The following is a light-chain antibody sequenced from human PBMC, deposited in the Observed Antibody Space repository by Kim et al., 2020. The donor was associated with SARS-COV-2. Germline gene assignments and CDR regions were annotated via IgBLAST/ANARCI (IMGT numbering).Light chain of an antibody. CDR1: QSISRR. CDR2: AAF. V-gene: IGKV1-39*01. CDR3: QQSYSFPYT. Sequence: SASGGDRVTITCRASQSISRRLNWYQQKTGKATHLLIYAAFSLESGVPSRFSGSGTGTEFTLTISSLQPDDFATYYCQQSYSFPYTFGQGTKLEI. J-gene: IGKJ2*01.